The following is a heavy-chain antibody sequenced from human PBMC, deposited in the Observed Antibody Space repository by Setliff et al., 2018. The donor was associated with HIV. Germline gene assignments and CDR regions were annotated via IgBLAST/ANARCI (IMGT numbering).Heavy chain of an antibody. CDR1: GFMFGSYG. D-gene: IGHD3-3*01. V-gene: IGHV3-30-3*01. CDR2: ISNDGSHK. Sequence: LRLSCAASGFMFGSYGMHWVRQAPVKGLEWMALISNDGSHKYYADSVKGRFTISRDNSKNTLYLRMDSLRPEDTALYYCVGGHYDLWSGYVNYYLDLWGQGTLVTVSS. CDR3: VGGHYDLWSGYVNYYLDL. J-gene: IGHJ4*02.